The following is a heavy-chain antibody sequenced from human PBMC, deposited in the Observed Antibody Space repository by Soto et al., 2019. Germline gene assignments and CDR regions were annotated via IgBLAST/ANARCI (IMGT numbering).Heavy chain of an antibody. Sequence: GGSLRLSCTASGFTFSSYAMSWVRQALGKGLEWVSSINGGGGTTNYADSVKGRFTISRDNSKNTMYLQMNSLRAEDTALYFCAKIICTTNCYDYWGQGTLVTVSS. CDR2: INGGGGTT. CDR3: AKIICTTNCYDY. V-gene: IGHV3-23*01. D-gene: IGHD2-2*01. J-gene: IGHJ4*02. CDR1: GFTFSSYA.